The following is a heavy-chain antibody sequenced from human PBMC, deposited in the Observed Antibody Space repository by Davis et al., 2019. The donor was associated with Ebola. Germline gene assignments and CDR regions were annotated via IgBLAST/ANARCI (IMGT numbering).Heavy chain of an antibody. CDR2: IIGGANSI. CDR1: GFTFNDYY. J-gene: IGHJ5*02. D-gene: IGHD6-19*01. V-gene: IGHV3-11*01. Sequence: PGGSLRLSCAASGFTFNDYYMSWIRQAPGKGLEWVSSIIGGANSIYYADSVKGRFTISRDNTKNSLYLQMNSLRAEDTAVYYCARDIAVTGNWFDPWGQGTLVTVSS. CDR3: ARDIAVTGNWFDP.